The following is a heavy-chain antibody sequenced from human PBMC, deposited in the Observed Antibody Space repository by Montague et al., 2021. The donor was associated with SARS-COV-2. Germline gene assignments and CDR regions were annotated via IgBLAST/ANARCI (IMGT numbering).Heavy chain of an antibody. J-gene: IGHJ4*02. CDR2: INHSGSA. CDR3: ARKRSGYDVDYFDY. V-gene: IGHV4-31*03. CDR1: GDPITTYSYF. D-gene: IGHD5-12*01. Sequence: TLSLTCTVSGDPITTYSYFWSWIRQVPGKGLEWIGYINHSGSAYCSVSLKSRVTISIDTSKNQFSLKLISVTTADTAVYFCARKRSGYDVDYFDYWGQGALVTVSS.